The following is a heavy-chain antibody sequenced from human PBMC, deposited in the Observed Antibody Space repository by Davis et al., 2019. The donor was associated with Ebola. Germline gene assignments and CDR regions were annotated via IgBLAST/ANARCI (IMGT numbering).Heavy chain of an antibody. D-gene: IGHD6-6*01. CDR2: IYYSGST. V-gene: IGHV4-59*01. CDR1: GGSISSYY. CDR3: ARASSPEYFQH. J-gene: IGHJ1*01. Sequence: PSETLSLTCTVSGGSISSYYWSWIRQPPGKGLEWIGYIYYSGSTNYNPSLKSRVTISVDTSKNQFSLKLSSVTAADTAVYYCARASSPEYFQHWGQGTLVTVSS.